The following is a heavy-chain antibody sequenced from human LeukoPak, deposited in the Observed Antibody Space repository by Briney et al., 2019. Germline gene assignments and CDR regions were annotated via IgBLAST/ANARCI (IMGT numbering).Heavy chain of an antibody. D-gene: IGHD6-13*01. CDR2: IYYSGST. CDR1: GGSISSYY. CDR3: ARDRRDSSSWYPSDYYGMDV. V-gene: IGHV4-59*01. Sequence: SETLSLTCTVCGGSISSYYWSWIRQPPGKGLEWIGYIYYSGSTNYNPSLKSRVTISVDTSKNQFSLKLSSVTAADTAVYYCARDRRDSSSWYPSDYYGMDVWGQGTTVTVSS. J-gene: IGHJ6*02.